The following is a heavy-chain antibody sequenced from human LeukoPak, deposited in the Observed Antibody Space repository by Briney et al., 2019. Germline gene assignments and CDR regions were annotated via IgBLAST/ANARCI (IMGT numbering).Heavy chain of an antibody. CDR1: GFTFSTYN. CDR3: ARGHYDILTASYKWTPDY. D-gene: IGHD3-9*01. Sequence: GGSLRLSCAASGFTFSTYNMNWVRQAPGKGLEWVSSITSGGTYTYYADSVKGRFTTSRDNAKNSLSLQLSSLRAEDTAVHYCARGHYDILTASYKWTPDYWGQGILVTVSS. V-gene: IGHV3-21*06. CDR2: ITSGGTYT. J-gene: IGHJ4*02.